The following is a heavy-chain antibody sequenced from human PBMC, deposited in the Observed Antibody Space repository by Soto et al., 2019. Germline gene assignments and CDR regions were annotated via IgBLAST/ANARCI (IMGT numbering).Heavy chain of an antibody. CDR1: GGSISSGDYY. J-gene: IGHJ4*02. V-gene: IGHV4-30-4*01. CDR3: ARGTNSGYVESDY. CDR2: IYYSGST. Sequence: QVQLQESGPGLVKPSQTLSLTCTVSGGSISSGDYYWRWIRQPPGKGLEWIGYIYYSGSTYYNPSLKSRVTISVDTSKNQFSLKLSSVTAADTAVYYCARGTNSGYVESDYWGQGTLVTVSS. D-gene: IGHD5-12*01.